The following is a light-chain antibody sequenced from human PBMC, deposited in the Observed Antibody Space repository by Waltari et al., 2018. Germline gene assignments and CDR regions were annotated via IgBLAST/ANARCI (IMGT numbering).Light chain of an antibody. CDR2: TNT. V-gene: IGLV1-40*01. CDR3: QSFDTNLSVI. CDR1: GSNNGAGYD. J-gene: IGLJ2*01. Sequence: QSVLTQPPSVSGAPEQGVTTSCTGGGSNNGAGYDVQWSQQFPGTAPKLLIFTNTSRPSGVPDLFYGSRSGASASLAITGLQAEDEGYYYCQSFDTNLSVIFGGGTKLTVL.